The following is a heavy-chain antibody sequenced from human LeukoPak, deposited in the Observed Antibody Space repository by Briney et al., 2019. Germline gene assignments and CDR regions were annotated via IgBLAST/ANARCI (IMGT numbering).Heavy chain of an antibody. CDR3: ARAAGIRGGSYYD. J-gene: IGHJ4*02. CDR2: ISGDSSDI. Sequence: GGSLRLSCATSGFTFKNYAMNWVRQAPGKGLEWVSSISGDSSDIYYADSVMGRSTISRDNAKNSLYLQMNSLRAEDTALYYCARAAGIRGGSYYDWGQGTLVTVSS. CDR1: GFTFKNYA. V-gene: IGHV3-21*04. D-gene: IGHD1-26*01.